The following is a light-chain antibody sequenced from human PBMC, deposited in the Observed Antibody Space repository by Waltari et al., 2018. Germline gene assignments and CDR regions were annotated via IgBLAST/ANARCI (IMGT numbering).Light chain of an antibody. CDR3: QQYYKTPS. V-gene: IGKV4-1*01. J-gene: IGKJ4*01. Sequence: DIVMTQSPGSLVVSLGERATIHCKSGQDILYNSNNKNYLAWYQHKPGQSPKLLFYWASTRASGVPDRFGGSGSGTDFTLTISRVQAEDVAIYYCQQYYKTPSFGGGTKVE. CDR1: QDILYNSNNKNY. CDR2: WAS.